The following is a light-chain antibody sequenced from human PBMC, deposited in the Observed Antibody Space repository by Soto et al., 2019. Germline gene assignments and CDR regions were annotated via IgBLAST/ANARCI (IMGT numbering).Light chain of an antibody. CDR3: QQYNNWPRT. V-gene: IGKV3-15*01. J-gene: IGKJ1*01. Sequence: EIVMTQSPATLSVSPGERATLSCRTSQSVSSNLAWYQQKPGQAPRLLIYGASTRATGIPARFSGSGSGTEFTLTISSLPSDDFAVYCCQQYNNWPRTFGQGTKVEIK. CDR1: QSVSSN. CDR2: GAS.